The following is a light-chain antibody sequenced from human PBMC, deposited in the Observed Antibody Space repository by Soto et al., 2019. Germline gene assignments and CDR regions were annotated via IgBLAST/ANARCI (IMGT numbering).Light chain of an antibody. CDR3: QQCYNWPQWT. J-gene: IGKJ1*01. CDR2: DAS. V-gene: IGKV3-11*01. CDR1: QSVGTF. Sequence: EIVLTQSPATLSLSPGERATLSCRASQSVGTFFAWYQQKPGQAPRLLIYDASNRATGIPARFSGSGSGTDFTLTISSLEPEDFPVYYCQQCYNWPQWTFGQGTKVEIK.